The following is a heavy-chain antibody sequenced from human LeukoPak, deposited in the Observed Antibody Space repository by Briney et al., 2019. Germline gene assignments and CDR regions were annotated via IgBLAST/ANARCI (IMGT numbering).Heavy chain of an antibody. Sequence: SETLPLTSTVSGGSITSSTYYWGWIRQPPGKGLEWIGSFYYSGSTYYNSSLKSRVTIVVDTSKNQFSLKVSSVTAADTAVYYCARLVRATDYFDYWGQGTLVTVSS. D-gene: IGHD1-26*01. J-gene: IGHJ4*01. CDR3: ARLVRATDYFDY. V-gene: IGHV4-39*01. CDR1: GGSITSSTYY. CDR2: FYYSGST.